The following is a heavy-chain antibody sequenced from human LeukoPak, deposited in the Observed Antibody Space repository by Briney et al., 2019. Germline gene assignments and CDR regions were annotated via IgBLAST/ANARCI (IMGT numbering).Heavy chain of an antibody. V-gene: IGHV4-59*01. J-gene: IGHJ3*02. D-gene: IGHD1-26*01. Sequence: SETLSLTCTVSGGSISSYYRSWIRQPPGKGLEWIGYIYYSGSTNYNPSLKSRVTISVDTSKNQFSLKLSSVTAADTAVYYCARGEVGACFDIWGQGTMVTVSS. CDR1: GGSISSYY. CDR3: ARGEVGACFDI. CDR2: IYYSGST.